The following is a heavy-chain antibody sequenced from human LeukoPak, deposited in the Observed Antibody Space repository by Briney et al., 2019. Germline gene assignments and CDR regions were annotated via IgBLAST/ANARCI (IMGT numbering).Heavy chain of an antibody. CDR1: GGSFSGYY. CDR2: ISHSGST. V-gene: IGHV4-34*01. CDR3: ARRGMRFGANLLFDP. Sequence: PSETLSLSCAVYGGSFSGYYWSWIRQPPGKGLEWIGEISHSGSTNYNPSLKSRVTISVDTSKNQFSLKLSSVTAADTAVYYCARRGMRFGANLLFDPWGQGTLVTVSS. D-gene: IGHD3-10*01. J-gene: IGHJ5*02.